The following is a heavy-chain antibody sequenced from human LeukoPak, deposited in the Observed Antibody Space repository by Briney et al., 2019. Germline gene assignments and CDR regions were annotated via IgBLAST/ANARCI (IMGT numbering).Heavy chain of an antibody. J-gene: IGHJ6*03. CDR1: GYSIRNGFY. D-gene: IGHD1-7*01. V-gene: IGHV4-38-2*02. CDR2: IYHSGNT. Sequence: KPSETLSLTCTVSGYSIRNGFYWGWTRPPPGKGLEWIGSIYHSGNTYYNPSLKSRVNISVDTSKNQFSLKLSSVTAADTAVYYCARDNWNSGYMDVWGKGTTVTVSS. CDR3: ARDNWNSGYMDV.